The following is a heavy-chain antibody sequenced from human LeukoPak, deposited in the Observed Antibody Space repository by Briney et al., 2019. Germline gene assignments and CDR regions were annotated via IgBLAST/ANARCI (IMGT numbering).Heavy chain of an antibody. CDR3: ARELWFGESHYYGMDV. J-gene: IGHJ6*02. CDR2: INPNSGGT. V-gene: IGHV1-2*02. D-gene: IGHD3-10*01. Sequence: GASVEVSCKASGYTFTGYYMHWVRQAPGQGLEWMGWINPNSGGTNYAQKFQGRVTMTRDTSISTAYMELSRLRSDDTAVYYCARELWFGESHYYGMDVWGQGTTVTVSS. CDR1: GYTFTGYY.